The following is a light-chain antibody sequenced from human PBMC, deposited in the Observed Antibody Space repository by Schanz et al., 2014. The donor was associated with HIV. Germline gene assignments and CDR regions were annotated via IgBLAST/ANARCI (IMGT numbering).Light chain of an antibody. V-gene: IGLV2-23*01. CDR2: EGN. CDR1: SSDVGNFNL. Sequence: QSALTQPASVSGSPGQSITISCTGTSSDVGNFNLVSWYQQHPGKVPRLIIYEGNKRPSGVSHRFSGSKSGNMASLTISGLQAEDEAEYYCSSYVSGSTYVFRSGTNLTVL. CDR3: SSYVSGSTYV. J-gene: IGLJ1*01.